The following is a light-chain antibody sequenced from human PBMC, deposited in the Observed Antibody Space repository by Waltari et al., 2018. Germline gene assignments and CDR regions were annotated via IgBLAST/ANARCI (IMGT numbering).Light chain of an antibody. V-gene: IGLV3-19*01. CDR1: SLRSYY. Sequence: SSELTQDPAVSVAMGQTVRLTVPGASLRSYYASWYQQRPGQAPRLVMYDKNNRPSGVPDRFSGSSSHNTASLTITGAQAEDEASYYCHSRDASGVGGSFGGGTKLTVL. J-gene: IGLJ2*01. CDR3: HSRDASGVGGS. CDR2: DKN.